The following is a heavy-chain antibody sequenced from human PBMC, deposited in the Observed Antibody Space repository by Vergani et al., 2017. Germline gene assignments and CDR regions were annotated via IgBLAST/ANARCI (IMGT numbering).Heavy chain of an antibody. Sequence: EVQLVESGGGLVQPGRSLRLSCAASGFTFDDYAMHWVRQAPGKGLEWVSGISSSSSYIYYADSVKGRFTISRDNAKNSLYLQMNSLRAEDTAVYYCARGRESIFGVVITNWFDPWGQGTLVTVSS. V-gene: IGHV3-9*01. CDR3: ARGRESIFGVVITNWFDP. D-gene: IGHD3-3*01. CDR2: ISSSSSYI. CDR1: GFTFDDYA. J-gene: IGHJ5*02.